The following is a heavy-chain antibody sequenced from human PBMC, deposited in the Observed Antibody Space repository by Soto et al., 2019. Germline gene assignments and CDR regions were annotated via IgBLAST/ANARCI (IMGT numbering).Heavy chain of an antibody. CDR2: ISYDGSNK. CDR3: AASFYYYYGMDV. Sequence: QVQLVESRGGVVQPGRSLRLSCAASGFTFSSYGMHWVRQAPGKGLEWVAVISYDGSNKYYADSVKGRFTISRDNSKNTLYLQMNSLRAEDTAVYYCAASFYYYYGMDVWGQGTTVTVSS. V-gene: IGHV3-30*03. J-gene: IGHJ6*02. CDR1: GFTFSSYG. D-gene: IGHD3-16*01.